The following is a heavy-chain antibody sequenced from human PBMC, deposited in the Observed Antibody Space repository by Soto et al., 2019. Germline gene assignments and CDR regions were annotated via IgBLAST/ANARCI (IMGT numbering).Heavy chain of an antibody. D-gene: IGHD3-3*01. CDR2: IYYSGST. CDR1: GGSISSYY. CDR3: ARAISIYGVVTYGLDV. V-gene: IGHV4-59*01. Sequence: PSETLALTCTVSGGSISSYYLSWIRQPPGKGLEWIGYIYYSGSTNYNPSLKSRVTISVDTSKNQFSLKMSSVTAEDTAVYYCARAISIYGVVTYGLDVWGQGTTVTVSS. J-gene: IGHJ6*02.